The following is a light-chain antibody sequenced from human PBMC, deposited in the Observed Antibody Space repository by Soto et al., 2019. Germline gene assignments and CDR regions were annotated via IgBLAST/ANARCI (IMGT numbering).Light chain of an antibody. Sequence: ILMTQSPATLSVSPGERATLSCRASQSVSNNLAWYQQKPGQAPRLLIYDASTRATGIPARFSGSGSGTEFTLTICGLQSEDCAVYYCQQYNNWPPWTFGQGTKVEIK. CDR2: DAS. CDR3: QQYNNWPPWT. CDR1: QSVSNN. J-gene: IGKJ1*01. V-gene: IGKV3-15*01.